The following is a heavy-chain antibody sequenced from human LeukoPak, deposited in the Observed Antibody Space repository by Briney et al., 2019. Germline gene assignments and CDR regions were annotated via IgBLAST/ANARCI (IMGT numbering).Heavy chain of an antibody. CDR2: ISGSSSTI. V-gene: IGHV3-48*04. D-gene: IGHD5-18*01. CDR1: GFTFSDYT. CDR3: ARGAFTWIQHPYAMDV. J-gene: IGHJ6*02. Sequence: GGSLRLSCAASGFTFSDYTMNWVRQAPGKGLEWVSYISGSSSTIYYADSVKGRFTISRANAKNSLYLQMNSLRAEDTAVYYCARGAFTWIQHPYAMDVWGQGTTVTVSS.